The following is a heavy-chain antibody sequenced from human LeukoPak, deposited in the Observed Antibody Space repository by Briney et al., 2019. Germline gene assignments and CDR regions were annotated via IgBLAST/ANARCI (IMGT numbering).Heavy chain of an antibody. J-gene: IGHJ4*02. V-gene: IGHV3-21*01. CDR1: GFTFSSYS. CDR3: AREAYSSGWYGGFDY. CDR2: ISSSSSYI. D-gene: IGHD6-19*01. Sequence: GGSLRLSCAASGFTFSSYSMNWVRQAPGKGLEWVSSISSSSSYIYYADSVKGRSTISRDNAKNSLYLQMNSLRAEDTAVYYCAREAYSSGWYGGFDYWGQGTLVTVSS.